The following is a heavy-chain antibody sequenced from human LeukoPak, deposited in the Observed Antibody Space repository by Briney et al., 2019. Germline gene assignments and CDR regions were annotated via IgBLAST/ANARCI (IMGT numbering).Heavy chain of an antibody. CDR1: GFAFRSYE. V-gene: IGHV4-4*08. CDR2: IDSTGRN. Sequence: LRLSCAASGFAFRSYEMNWVRQAPGEGLEWIARIDSTGRNRYHPSLKGRVIISVDTSRNQVSLNLSSVSAADTAVYYCATEKMTTINDLYFDYWGQGTLVTVSS. CDR3: ATEKMTTINDLYFDY. J-gene: IGHJ4*02. D-gene: IGHD5-24*01.